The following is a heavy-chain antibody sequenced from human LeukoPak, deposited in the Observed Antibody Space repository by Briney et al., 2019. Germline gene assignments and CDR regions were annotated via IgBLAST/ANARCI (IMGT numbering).Heavy chain of an antibody. CDR3: ARHDYGGNSGDY. CDR1: GFTFSSYS. V-gene: IGHV3-48*02. CDR2: IGTSSSTI. J-gene: IGHJ4*02. D-gene: IGHD4-23*01. Sequence: GGSLRLSCAASGFTFSSYSMNWVRQAPAKGLEWVSYIGTSSSTIYYADSVKGRFTISRDNAKNSLYLQMNSLRDEDTAVYYCARHDYGGNSGDYWGQGTLVTVSS.